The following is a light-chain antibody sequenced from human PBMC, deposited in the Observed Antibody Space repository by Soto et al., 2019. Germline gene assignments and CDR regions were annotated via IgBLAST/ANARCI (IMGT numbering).Light chain of an antibody. CDR2: SAS. Sequence: DIQMTQSPSSLSASVGDRVTLTCRASQSISTSLNWYQQTPGKAPKLLIYSASSLHSGVPSRFSGSGSGTDFTLTISGLRPDDFATYYCQHLDTYWPFGQGTKVEIK. CDR3: QHLDTYWP. V-gene: IGKV1-39*01. J-gene: IGKJ1*01. CDR1: QSISTS.